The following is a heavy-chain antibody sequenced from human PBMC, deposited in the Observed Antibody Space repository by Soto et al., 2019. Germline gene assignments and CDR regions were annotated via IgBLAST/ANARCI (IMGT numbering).Heavy chain of an antibody. CDR2: IAANGSST. V-gene: IGHV3-23*01. CDR1: GFTFSSNA. Sequence: EVQVLESGGDLAQPGGSLRLSCEASGFTFSSNAMSWVRQAPGKGLEWVSTIAANGSSTYYADSVKGRFTISRDKSTSTLNMQRNNLRGEDTVIYYCTRGAPSSPGSDAFHFDFWGQGTLVTVSS. J-gene: IGHJ4*02. D-gene: IGHD1-26*01. CDR3: TRGAPSSPGSDAFHFDF.